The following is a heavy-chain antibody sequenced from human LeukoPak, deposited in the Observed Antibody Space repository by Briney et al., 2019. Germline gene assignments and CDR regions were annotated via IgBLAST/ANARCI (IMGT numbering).Heavy chain of an antibody. CDR1: GFTFSSYS. J-gene: IGHJ4*02. V-gene: IGHV3-21*01. Sequence: PGGSLRLSCAASGFTFSSYSMNWVRQAPGKGLEWVSSISASSTYMYYADSVKGRFTISRDNAKNSLYLQMNSLRVEDTAVYYCARLTNLDYWGQGTLVTVSS. D-gene: IGHD4/OR15-4a*01. CDR3: ARLTNLDY. CDR2: ISASSTYM.